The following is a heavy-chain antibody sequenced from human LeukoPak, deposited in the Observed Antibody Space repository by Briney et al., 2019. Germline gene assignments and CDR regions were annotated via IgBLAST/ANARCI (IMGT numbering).Heavy chain of an antibody. CDR3: ARDYYDSSGYSTFDY. J-gene: IGHJ4*02. V-gene: IGHV3-74*01. CDR1: GFTFSSYW. Sequence: GGSPRLSCAASGFTFSSYWMHWVRQAPGKGLVWVSRINSDGSSTSYADSVKGRFTISRDNAKNTLYLQMNSLRAEDTAVYYCARDYYDSSGYSTFDYWGQGTLATVSS. D-gene: IGHD3-22*01. CDR2: INSDGSST.